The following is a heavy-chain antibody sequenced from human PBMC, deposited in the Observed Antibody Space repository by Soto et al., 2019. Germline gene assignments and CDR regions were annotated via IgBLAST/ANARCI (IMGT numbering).Heavy chain of an antibody. D-gene: IGHD6-19*01. CDR2: IYYSGST. CDR3: ARLVLADSGWSDAFDI. CDR1: GGSISSSSYY. J-gene: IGHJ3*02. V-gene: IGHV4-39*01. Sequence: QLQLQESGPGLVKPSETLSLTCTVSGGSISSSSYYWGWIRQPPGKGLEWIGSIYYSGSTYYNPSLKNRVTISVATSKNQFSLTLSSVTAADTAVYYCARLVLADSGWSDAFDIWGQGTMVTVSS.